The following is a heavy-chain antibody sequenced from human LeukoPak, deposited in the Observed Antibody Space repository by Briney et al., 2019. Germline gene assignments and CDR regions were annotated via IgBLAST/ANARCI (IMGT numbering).Heavy chain of an antibody. CDR3: AREIPAAMTNWFDP. Sequence: SETLSLTCTVSGGSISIYYWSWIRQPPGKGLEWIGYMYQSGSTNYNPSLKSRVTISADTSKNQFSLKLSSVTAADTAVYYCAREIPAAMTNWFDPWGQGTLVTVSS. J-gene: IGHJ5*02. V-gene: IGHV4-59*01. D-gene: IGHD2-2*01. CDR1: GGSISIYY. CDR2: MYQSGST.